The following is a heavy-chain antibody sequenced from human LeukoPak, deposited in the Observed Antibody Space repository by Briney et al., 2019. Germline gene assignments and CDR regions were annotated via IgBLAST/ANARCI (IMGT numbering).Heavy chain of an antibody. CDR3: ARDRPLYGSEHDYFDY. Sequence: SETLSLTCTVSGGSISSSSYYWGWIRQPPGKGLEWIGSIHHSGSAYYNPSLKSRVTISVDTSKNQFSLKLSSVTAADTAVYYCARDRPLYGSEHDYFDYWGQGTLVTVSS. CDR1: GGSISSSSYY. J-gene: IGHJ4*02. CDR2: IHHSGSA. V-gene: IGHV4-39*07. D-gene: IGHD3-10*01.